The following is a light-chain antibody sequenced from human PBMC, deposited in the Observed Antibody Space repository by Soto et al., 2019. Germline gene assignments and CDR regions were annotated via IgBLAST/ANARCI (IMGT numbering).Light chain of an antibody. J-gene: IGKJ4*01. CDR3: QQYNKWPLT. CDR2: FAS. Sequence: EIVMTQSPATLSVSPGERATLSCRASQSVSNNLAWYQQKPGQAPRLLIYFASTRATGIPARFSGSGSGTEFTLTISSLQSEDFAVYYFQQYNKWPLTVGGGTKVETK. CDR1: QSVSNN. V-gene: IGKV3-15*01.